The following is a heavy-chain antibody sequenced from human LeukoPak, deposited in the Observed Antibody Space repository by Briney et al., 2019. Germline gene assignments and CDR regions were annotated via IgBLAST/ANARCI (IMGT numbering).Heavy chain of an antibody. CDR2: INPSGGST. V-gene: IGHV1-46*01. CDR3: ARANLWFGELGWIDP. D-gene: IGHD3-10*01. CDR1: GYIFTSYN. J-gene: IGHJ5*02. Sequence: GASVKVSCKASGYIFTSYNIYWVRQAPGQGLEWMGIINPSGGSTNYAQKFQGRVTMARDTSTSTVYMELSSLRSEDTAVYYCARANLWFGELGWIDPWGQGTLVTVSS.